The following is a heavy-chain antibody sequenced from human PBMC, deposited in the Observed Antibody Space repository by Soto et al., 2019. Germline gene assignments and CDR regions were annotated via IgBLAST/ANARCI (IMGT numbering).Heavy chain of an antibody. V-gene: IGHV4-39*01. CDR1: GGSISSSSYY. Sequence: SETLSLTCTVSGGSISSSSYYWGWIRQPPGKGLEWIGSIYYSGSTYYNPSLKSRVTISVDTSKNQFSLKLSSVTAADTAVYYCARNKYDSSGYYYWDYYYGMDVWGQGTTVTVSS. J-gene: IGHJ6*02. CDR3: ARNKYDSSGYYYWDYYYGMDV. D-gene: IGHD3-22*01. CDR2: IYYSGST.